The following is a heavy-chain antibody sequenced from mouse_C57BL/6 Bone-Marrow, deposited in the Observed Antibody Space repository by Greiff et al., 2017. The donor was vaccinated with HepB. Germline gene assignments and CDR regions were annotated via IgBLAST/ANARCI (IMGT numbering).Heavy chain of an antibody. V-gene: IGHV14-1*01. Sequence: EVQLKESGAELVRPGASVKLSCTASGFNIKVYYMHWVKQRPEQGLEWIGRIDPEDGDTEYAPKFQGKATMTADTSSNTAYLQLSSLTSEDTAVYYCSITTVPLMDYWGQGTSVTVSS. CDR3: SITTVPLMDY. J-gene: IGHJ4*01. CDR1: GFNIKVYY. D-gene: IGHD1-1*01. CDR2: IDPEDGDT.